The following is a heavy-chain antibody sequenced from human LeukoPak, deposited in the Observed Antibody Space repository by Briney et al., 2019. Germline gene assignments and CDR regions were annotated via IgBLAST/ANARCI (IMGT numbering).Heavy chain of an antibody. Sequence: GGSLRLSCAASGFTFSNSWMSWVRQAPGKGLEWVATIKPDGSAQYYVDSVKGRFTISRDNAENSLYLQMNSLRAEDTAVYYCARQFCSGGSCYSGDFFDYRGQGTLVTVSS. D-gene: IGHD2-15*01. CDR3: ARQFCSGGSCYSGDFFDY. CDR2: IKPDGSAQ. CDR1: GFTFSNSW. J-gene: IGHJ4*02. V-gene: IGHV3-7*01.